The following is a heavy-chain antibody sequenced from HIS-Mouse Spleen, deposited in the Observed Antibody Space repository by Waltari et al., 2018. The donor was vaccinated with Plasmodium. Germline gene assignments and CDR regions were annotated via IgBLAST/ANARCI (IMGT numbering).Heavy chain of an antibody. J-gene: IGHJ4*02. CDR2: IYYSGST. CDR1: GGSISSSSYY. CDR3: ARRGGSYYYFDY. D-gene: IGHD1-26*01. Sequence: QRQLQESGPGLVKPSETLSLTCTVSGGSISSSSYYWGWIRQPPGKGLGWIGSIYYSGSTYYTPSLKSRVTISVDTSKNQFSLKLSSVTAADTAVYYCARRGGSYYYFDYWGQGTLVTVSS. V-gene: IGHV4-39*01.